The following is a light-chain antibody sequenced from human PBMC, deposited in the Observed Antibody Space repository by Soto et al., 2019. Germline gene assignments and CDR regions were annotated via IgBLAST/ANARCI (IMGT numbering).Light chain of an antibody. V-gene: IGLV1-40*01. CDR1: SSNIGAGYG. Sequence: QSLLTQPPAVSGAPWQRVTISCTGSSSNIGAGYGVYWYQQLPGTAPKLLIYGNTNRPSGVPDRFSGSKSGTSASLAITGLQAEDEADYYCQSYDTSLRIYVFGTGTKVTVL. CDR3: QSYDTSLRIYV. CDR2: GNT. J-gene: IGLJ1*01.